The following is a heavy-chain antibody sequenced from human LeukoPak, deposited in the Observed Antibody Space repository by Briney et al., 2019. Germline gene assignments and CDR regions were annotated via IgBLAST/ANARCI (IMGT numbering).Heavy chain of an antibody. J-gene: IGHJ4*02. V-gene: IGHV4-59*08. CDR2: IYYSGST. CDR3: ATFDSSGYYLFDY. D-gene: IGHD3-22*01. CDR1: GVSISGYY. Sequence: SETLSLTCTVSGVSISGYYWSWIRQPPGKGLEWIGYIYYSGSTNYNPSLKSRVTISVDTSKNQFSLKLSSVTAADTAVYYCATFDSSGYYLFDYWGQGTLVTVSS.